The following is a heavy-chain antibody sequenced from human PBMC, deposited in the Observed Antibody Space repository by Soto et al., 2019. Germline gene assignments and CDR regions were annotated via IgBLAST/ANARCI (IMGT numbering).Heavy chain of an antibody. D-gene: IGHD6-6*01. CDR2: ISSNGGST. CDR1: GFTFSSYA. J-gene: IGHJ4*02. CDR3: ARVYGSSLLDY. Sequence: GGSLRLSCAASGFTFSSYAMHWVRQAPGKGLEYVSAISSNGGSTYYANSVKGRFTISRDNSKNTLYLQMGSLRAEDMAVYYCARVYGSSLLDYWGQGTLGTVAS. V-gene: IGHV3-64*01.